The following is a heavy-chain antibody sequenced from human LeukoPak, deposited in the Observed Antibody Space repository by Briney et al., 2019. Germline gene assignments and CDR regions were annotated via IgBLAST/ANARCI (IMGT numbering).Heavy chain of an antibody. D-gene: IGHD5-12*01. Sequence: GESLKISCQGSGYSFPNYWIGWVRQMPGKGLEWMGIIYPDDSDTRYSPSFQGQVTISVDKSISTAYLQWSSLKASDTAMYYCARHSATRGSGYNGVGYWGQGTLVTGSS. J-gene: IGHJ4*02. CDR1: GYSFPNYW. CDR3: ARHSATRGSGYNGVGY. V-gene: IGHV5-51*01. CDR2: IYPDDSDT.